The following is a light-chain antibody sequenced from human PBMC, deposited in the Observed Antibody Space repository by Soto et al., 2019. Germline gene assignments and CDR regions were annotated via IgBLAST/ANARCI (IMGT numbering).Light chain of an antibody. V-gene: IGKV1-9*01. CDR3: QQLNSYPA. CDR2: GGY. J-gene: IGKJ5*01. CDR1: QDVSDF. Sequence: IHLTQSPSILSASVGDRVTLTCQASQDVSDFLAWYQHAPGKAPNLLIYGGYTLQSGVPSRFSGSGSGTEFSLTITGLQPEDFATYYCQQLNSYPAFGQGTRLENK.